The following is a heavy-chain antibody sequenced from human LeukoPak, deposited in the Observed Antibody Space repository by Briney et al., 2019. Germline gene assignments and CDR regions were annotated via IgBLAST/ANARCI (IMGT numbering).Heavy chain of an antibody. D-gene: IGHD2-8*01. J-gene: IGHJ5*02. Sequence: SVPVSCKASGYTFTSYYIHWVRQAPGQGLEWMGVINPSGGGTSYAQKFQGRVTMTRDTSTSTVYMDLRSLRSEDTAVYFCARDMLAVPSNWFDPGGQEPRHTVSS. CDR2: INPSGGGT. V-gene: IGHV1-46*01. CDR1: GYTFTSYY. CDR3: ARDMLAVPSNWFDP.